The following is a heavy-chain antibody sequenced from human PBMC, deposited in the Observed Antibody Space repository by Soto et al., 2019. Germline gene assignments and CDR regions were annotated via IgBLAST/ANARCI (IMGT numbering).Heavy chain of an antibody. J-gene: IGHJ6*02. CDR1: GGSINSAGHS. CDR3: ARVNQNGGFVPYSYGMDV. CDR2: SYHSGSS. D-gene: IGHD7-27*01. V-gene: IGHV4-30-2*06. Sequence: PSETLSLTCTVSGGSINSAGHSWGWVRHSPGKGLEWIGYSYHSGSSYYNPSLQSRVTISVDRSKAQFYLTLTSVTAADTAVDYCARVNQNGGFVPYSYGMDVWGQGTTVTVSS.